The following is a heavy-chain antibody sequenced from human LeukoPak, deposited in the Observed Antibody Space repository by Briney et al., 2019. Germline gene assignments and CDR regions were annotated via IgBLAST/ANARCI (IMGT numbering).Heavy chain of an antibody. CDR3: ARDVMITFGGVIVMYYFDY. CDR1: GFTFSSYW. V-gene: IGHV3-7*01. J-gene: IGHJ4*02. D-gene: IGHD3-16*02. CDR2: IKQDGSEK. Sequence: PGGSLRLSCAASGFTFSSYWMSWVRQAPGKGLEWVANIKQDGSEKYYVDSVKGRFTISRDNAKNSLCLQMNSLRAEDTAVYYCARDVMITFGGVIVMYYFDYWGQGTLVTVSS.